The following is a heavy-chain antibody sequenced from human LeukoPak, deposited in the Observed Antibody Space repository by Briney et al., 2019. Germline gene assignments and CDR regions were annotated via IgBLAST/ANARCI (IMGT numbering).Heavy chain of an antibody. CDR1: GFTFSDAW. J-gene: IGHJ6*03. Sequence: GGSLRLSCAASGFTFSDAWMHWVRQAPGKGLEWVGRIKSKSDYGTTEYAAPVKGRFTISREDSENMMYLEMSSLKTDDTAVYYCTTTSASIRKFDMEVWGKGTTVTISS. D-gene: IGHD5-24*01. CDR2: IKSKSDYGTT. V-gene: IGHV3-15*01. CDR3: TTTSASIRKFDMEV.